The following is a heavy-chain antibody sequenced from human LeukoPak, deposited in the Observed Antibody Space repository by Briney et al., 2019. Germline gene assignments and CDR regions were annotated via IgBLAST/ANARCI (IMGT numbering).Heavy chain of an antibody. CDR2: IYYTGGT. D-gene: IGHD2-8*02. CDR1: GDSISSSSSYH. V-gene: IGHV4-39*01. Sequence: SETLSLTCTVSGDSISSSSSYHLDWIRHPPRKWLEWIWSIYYTGGTYSNPSINSRVTISVDMHKTQLPLKLTSVTAANTAVYYCGKGGTGISPVRWFNPWGQGSLVTVSS. J-gene: IGHJ5*02. CDR3: GKGGTGISPVRWFNP.